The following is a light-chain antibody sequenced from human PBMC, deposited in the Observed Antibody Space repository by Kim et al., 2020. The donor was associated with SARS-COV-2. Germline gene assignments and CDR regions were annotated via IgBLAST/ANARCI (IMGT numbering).Light chain of an antibody. CDR1: MFVSVY. J-gene: IGKJ4*01. CDR2: DTR. CDR3: PHRTNWPPTIT. V-gene: IGKV3-11*01. Sequence: SVPISRRPSMFVSVYVDWYQHKPQQAPSLVIYDTRNRATDIPHRFRGSGYGTDFTITPCNVDPEDSTVYYCPHRTNWPPTITSGGGTRLEIK.